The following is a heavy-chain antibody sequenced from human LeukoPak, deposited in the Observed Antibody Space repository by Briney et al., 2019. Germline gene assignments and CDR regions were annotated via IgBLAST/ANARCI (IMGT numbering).Heavy chain of an antibody. D-gene: IGHD3-22*01. V-gene: IGHV4-4*02. CDR2: IYHSGST. J-gene: IGHJ5*02. CDR3: AREFFEDYYDSSGYYYGQPNWFDP. CDR1: GGSISSSNW. Sequence: SGTLSLTCAVSGGSISSSNWWSWVRPPPGKGLEWIGEIYHSGSTNYNPSLKSRVTISVDKSKNQFSLKLSSVTAADTAVYYCAREFFEDYYDSSGYYYGQPNWFDPWGQGTLVTVSS.